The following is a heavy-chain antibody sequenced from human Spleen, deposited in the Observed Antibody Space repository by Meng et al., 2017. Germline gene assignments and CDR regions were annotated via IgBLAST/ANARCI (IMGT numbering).Heavy chain of an antibody. V-gene: IGHV3-9*03. Sequence: GGSLRLSCAASGFTFDDYAMHWVRQAPGKGLEWVSGISWNGDRKGYADSVKGRFTISRDNAKNSLYLQMNSLRAEDMAVYYCGKGAGRGDSYGQVDYWGQGTLVTVSS. CDR3: GKGAGRGDSYGQVDY. CDR2: ISWNGDRK. D-gene: IGHD5-18*01. J-gene: IGHJ4*02. CDR1: GFTFDDYA.